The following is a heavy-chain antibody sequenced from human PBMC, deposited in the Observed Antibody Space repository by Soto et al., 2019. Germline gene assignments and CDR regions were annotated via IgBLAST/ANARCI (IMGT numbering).Heavy chain of an antibody. Sequence: QVQLVQSGAEVKEPGSSVKVSCKATGDLFNNYAFNWVRQAPGQGLEWMGRISPLFSTTNYAQKFQGRVTSVADELTTIVYLEVSNLESEDTAMYYGAASSSVAAAGYFKFWGQGTLVNVSP. J-gene: IGHJ4*02. CDR3: AASSSVAAAGYFKF. CDR1: GDLFNNYA. V-gene: IGHV1-69*01. D-gene: IGHD6-13*01. CDR2: ISPLFSTT.